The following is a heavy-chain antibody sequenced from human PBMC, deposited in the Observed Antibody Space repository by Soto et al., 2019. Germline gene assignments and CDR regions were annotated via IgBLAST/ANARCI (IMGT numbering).Heavy chain of an antibody. Sequence: QVQLVQSGAEVKKPGASVKVSCKASGYTFTSYAMHWVRQAPGQSREWMGWINAGNGNTKYSQKFQGRVTITRATSASTAYMELSSLRSEDTAVDYCAGTCGYDLYDYWGQGTLVTVSS. J-gene: IGHJ4*02. V-gene: IGHV1-3*01. CDR3: AGTCGYDLYDY. D-gene: IGHD3-22*01. CDR2: INAGNGNT. CDR1: GYTFTSYA.